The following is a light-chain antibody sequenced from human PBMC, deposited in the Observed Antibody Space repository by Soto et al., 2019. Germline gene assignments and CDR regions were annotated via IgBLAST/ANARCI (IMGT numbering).Light chain of an antibody. V-gene: IGKV3-20*01. Sequence: EIVVTQSPATLSLSPGERATLSCRASQSINRHLAWYRQKPGQAPRLLIYGASNRATGIPDRFSGSGSGTDFTLTISRLEPEDFAVYYCQQYGSSGTFGQGTKVDIK. J-gene: IGKJ1*01. CDR3: QQYGSSGT. CDR1: QSINRH. CDR2: GAS.